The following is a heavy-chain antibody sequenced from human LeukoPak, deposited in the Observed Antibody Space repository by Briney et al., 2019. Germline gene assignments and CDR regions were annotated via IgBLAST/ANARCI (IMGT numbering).Heavy chain of an antibody. CDR3: ARAQAAGEFDY. V-gene: IGHV4-59*01. CDR2: IYYSGST. J-gene: IGHJ4*02. Sequence: SETLSLTCTVSGGSISSYYWSWIRQPPGKGLEWIGYIYYSGSTNYNPSLKSRVNISVDTSKNQFSLKLSSVTAADTAVYYCARAQAAGEFDYWGQGTLVTVSS. D-gene: IGHD2-15*01. CDR1: GGSISSYY.